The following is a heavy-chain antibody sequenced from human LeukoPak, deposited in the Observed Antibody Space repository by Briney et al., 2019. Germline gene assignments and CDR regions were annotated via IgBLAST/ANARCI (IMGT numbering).Heavy chain of an antibody. CDR1: GGSISSYY. V-gene: IGHV4-59*04. CDR3: ARIEKWVYYFDY. CDR2: IYYSGST. D-gene: IGHD2-15*01. Sequence: ETLSLTCTVSGGSISSYYWSWIRQPPGKGLEWIGSIYYSGSTYYNPSLKSRVTMSVDTSKNQFSLKLSSVTAADTAVYYCARIEKWVYYFDYWGQGTLVTASS. J-gene: IGHJ4*02.